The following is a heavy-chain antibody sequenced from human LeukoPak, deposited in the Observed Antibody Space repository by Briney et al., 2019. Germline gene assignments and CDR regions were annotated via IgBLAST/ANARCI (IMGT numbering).Heavy chain of an antibody. J-gene: IGHJ4*02. D-gene: IGHD1-26*01. CDR1: GFTFSSYG. CDR2: IRAGGDNT. CDR3: ATYSGAHHKTFDD. V-gene: IGHV3-23*01. Sequence: GGSLRLSCAASGFTFSSYGMSWVRQAPGKGLEWVSGIRAGGDNTYYADSVKGRFTISRDNSKNTLYLQMNSLRPEDTALYYCATYSGAHHKTFDDWGQGTLVTVSS.